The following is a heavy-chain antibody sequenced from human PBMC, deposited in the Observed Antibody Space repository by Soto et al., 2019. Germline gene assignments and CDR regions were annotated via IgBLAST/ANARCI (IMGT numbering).Heavy chain of an antibody. D-gene: IGHD2-8*01. J-gene: IGHJ6*02. CDR3: AKDDIVLMLYAIRGHTYYYGMDV. V-gene: IGHV3-30*18. CDR1: GFTFSSYG. Sequence: GGSLRLSCAASGFTFSSYGMHWVRQAPGKGLEWVAVISYDGSNKYYADSVKGRFTISRDNSKNTLYLQMNSLRAEDTAVYYCAKDDIVLMLYAIRGHTYYYGMDVWGQGTTVTVSS. CDR2: ISYDGSNK.